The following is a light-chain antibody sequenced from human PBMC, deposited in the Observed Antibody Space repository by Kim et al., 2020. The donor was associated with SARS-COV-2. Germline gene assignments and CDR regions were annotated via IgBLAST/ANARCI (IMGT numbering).Light chain of an antibody. CDR2: QDT. CDR1: KLGAKY. Sequence: SYELTQPPSVSVAPGQTASITCSGDKLGAKYAFWYQQKPGQSPVLVIYQDTKRPSGIPERFSGSNSGNTATLTISGTQAMDEADYYCQAWDSSTAVFGGGTQLTVL. J-gene: IGLJ3*02. CDR3: QAWDSSTAV. V-gene: IGLV3-1*01.